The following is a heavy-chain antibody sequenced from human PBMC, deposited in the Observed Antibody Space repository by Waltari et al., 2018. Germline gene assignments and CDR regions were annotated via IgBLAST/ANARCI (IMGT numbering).Heavy chain of an antibody. V-gene: IGHV4-39*07. D-gene: IGHD3-22*01. CDR2: IYYSGST. J-gene: IGHJ6*02. CDR3: ARSQSSGYPSSHYYGMDV. CDR1: GGSISSSSYY. Sequence: QLQLQESGPGLVKPSETLSLTCTVSGGSISSSSYYWGWIRQPPGRGLEWIGSIYYSGSTYYNPSIKSRVTISVDTSKNQFSLKLSSVTAADTAVYYCARSQSSGYPSSHYYGMDVWGQGTTVTVSS.